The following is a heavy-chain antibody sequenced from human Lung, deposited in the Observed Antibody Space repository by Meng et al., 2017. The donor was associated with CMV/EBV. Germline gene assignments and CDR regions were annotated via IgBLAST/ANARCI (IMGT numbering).Heavy chain of an antibody. V-gene: IGHV1-8*01. CDR1: YE. Sequence: YENNGVRQASGQGLEWMGWMNPNSGETGYAQNFQGRLSMTISTSTSTAYMELNSLRSEDTAVYYCTRDGHTGRHGWRYDTGWFDPWGQGTLVTVSS. CDR2: MNPNSGET. CDR3: TRDGHTGRHGWRYDTGWFDP. D-gene: IGHD2-8*02. J-gene: IGHJ5*02.